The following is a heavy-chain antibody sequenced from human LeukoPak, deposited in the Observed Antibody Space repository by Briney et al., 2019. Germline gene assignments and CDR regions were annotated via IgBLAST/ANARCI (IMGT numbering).Heavy chain of an antibody. Sequence: GGSLRLSYAASGFTFSSYWMYWVRQAPGKGPVWVARINTDGGSLNYADSVKGRFTISRDNAKNTLYLQMNSLGAEDTAVYYCARRINYYDSSGYYYVRYFDSWGQGTLVAVSS. CDR1: GFTFSSYW. D-gene: IGHD3-22*01. CDR2: INTDGGSL. J-gene: IGHJ4*02. CDR3: ARRINYYDSSGYYYVRYFDS. V-gene: IGHV3-74*01.